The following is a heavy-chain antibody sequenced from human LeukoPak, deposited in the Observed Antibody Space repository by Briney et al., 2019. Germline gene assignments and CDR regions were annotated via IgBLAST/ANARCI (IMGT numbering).Heavy chain of an antibody. CDR2: TGSTGVST. J-gene: IGHJ4*02. Sequence: GGSLRLSCAASGFPVTSYAMNWVCQRPGKGLEWVSGTGSTGVSTSYADSVKGRFTVSRDNSKNTLSLQMNSLRAEDTAVYYCAKDPGVVPAHYFDYWGQGTLVTVSS. V-gene: IGHV3-23*01. CDR1: GFPVTSYA. D-gene: IGHD2-2*01. CDR3: AKDPGVVPAHYFDY.